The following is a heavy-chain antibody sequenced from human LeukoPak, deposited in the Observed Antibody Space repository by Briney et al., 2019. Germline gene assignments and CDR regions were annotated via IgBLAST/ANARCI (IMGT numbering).Heavy chain of an antibody. V-gene: IGHV1-69*13. CDR3: ARRYYDILTGYYDNWFDP. D-gene: IGHD3-9*01. CDR2: IIPIFGTA. CDR1: GGTFSSYA. J-gene: IGHJ5*02. Sequence: ASVKVSCKASGGTFSSYAISWVRQAPGQGLEWMGGIIPIFGTANYAQKFQGRVTITAYESTSTAYMELGSLRSEDTAVYYCARRYYDILTGYYDNWFDPWGQGTLVTVSS.